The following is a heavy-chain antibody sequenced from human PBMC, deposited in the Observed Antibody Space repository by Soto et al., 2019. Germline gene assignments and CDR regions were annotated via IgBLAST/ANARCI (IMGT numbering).Heavy chain of an antibody. CDR3: GRLACSTTRCFTYFDY. D-gene: IGHD2-2*02. CDR2: IYSSGNT. CDR1: GGSISGYY. Sequence: SETLSLTCTVSGGSISGYYWTWIRQPPGEGLEWIGYIYSSGNTIYIPSLQSRVTISVDTSKNQFSLKLSSVTAADTAVYFCGRLACSTTRCFTYFDYWGQGALVTVSS. J-gene: IGHJ4*02. V-gene: IGHV4-59*08.